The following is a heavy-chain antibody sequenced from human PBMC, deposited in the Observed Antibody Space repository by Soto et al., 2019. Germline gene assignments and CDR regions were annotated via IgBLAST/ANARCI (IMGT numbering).Heavy chain of an antibody. J-gene: IGHJ4*02. Sequence: TLSLTCTVSGGSISSYYWSWIRQPPGKGLEWIGYIYYSGSTNYNPSLKSRVTISVDTSKNQFSLKLSSVTAADTAVYYCARDQMAGLFDYWGQGTLVTVS. CDR1: GGSISSYY. D-gene: IGHD6-19*01. CDR2: IYYSGST. CDR3: ARDQMAGLFDY. V-gene: IGHV4-59*01.